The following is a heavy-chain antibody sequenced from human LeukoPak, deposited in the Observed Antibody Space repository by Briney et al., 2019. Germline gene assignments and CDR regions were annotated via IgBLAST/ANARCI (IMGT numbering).Heavy chain of an antibody. CDR2: IIPIFGTA. CDR1: GGTFSSYA. Sequence: SVKVSCKASGGTFSSYAIGWVRQAPGQGLEWMGGIIPIFGTANYAQKFQGRVTITADESTSTAYMELSSLRSEDTAVYYCARVRSRDYYGSGSYHGWGQGTMVTVSS. D-gene: IGHD3-10*01. J-gene: IGHJ3*01. V-gene: IGHV1-69*13. CDR3: ARVRSRDYYGSGSYHG.